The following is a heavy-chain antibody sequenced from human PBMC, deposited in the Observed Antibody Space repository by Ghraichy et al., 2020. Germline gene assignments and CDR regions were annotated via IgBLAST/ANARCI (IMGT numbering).Heavy chain of an antibody. V-gene: IGHV5-51*01. J-gene: IGHJ6*02. Sequence: GESLNISCKGSGYSFTSYWIGWVRQMPGKGLEWMGIIYPGDSDTRYSPSFQGQVTISADKSISTAYLQWSSLKASDTAMYYCARTIHTGYSSREYYYYGMDVWGQGTTVTVSS. CDR3: ARTIHTGYSSREYYYYGMDV. CDR2: IYPGDSDT. CDR1: GYSFTSYW. D-gene: IGHD6-19*01.